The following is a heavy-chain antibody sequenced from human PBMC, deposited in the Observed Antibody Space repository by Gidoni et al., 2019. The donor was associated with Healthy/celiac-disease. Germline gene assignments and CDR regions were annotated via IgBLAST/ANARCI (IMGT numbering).Heavy chain of an antibody. D-gene: IGHD6-19*01. CDR1: VGSISSSSYY. J-gene: IGHJ4*02. CDR3: ARQSGWYREFDY. V-gene: IGHV4-39*01. Sequence: QLQLQESGPGLVKPSETLSLTCTVSVGSISSSSYYWGWIRQPPGKGLEWIGSIYYSGSTYYNPSLKSRVTISVDTSKNQFSLKLSSVTAADTAVYYCARQSGWYREFDYWGQGTLVTVSS. CDR2: IYYSGST.